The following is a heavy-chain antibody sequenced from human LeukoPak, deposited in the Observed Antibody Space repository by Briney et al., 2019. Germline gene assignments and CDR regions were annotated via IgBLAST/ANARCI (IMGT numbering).Heavy chain of an antibody. CDR3: ARSRSGEGSSWYLPRYYMDV. D-gene: IGHD6-13*01. CDR1: GYTFTSYY. V-gene: IGHV1-46*01. Sequence: GASVKVSCKASGYTFTSYYMHWVRQAPGQGLEWMGIINPSGGSTSYAQKFQGRVTMTTDTSTSTAYMELRSLRSDDTAVYYCARSRSGEGSSWYLPRYYMDVWGKGTTVTVSS. CDR2: INPSGGST. J-gene: IGHJ6*03.